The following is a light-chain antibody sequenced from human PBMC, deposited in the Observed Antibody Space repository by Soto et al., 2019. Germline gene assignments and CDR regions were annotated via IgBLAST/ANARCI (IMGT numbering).Light chain of an antibody. CDR2: GAS. CDR3: HQYGGSPWT. Sequence: EIVMTQSPGTLSLSPGESANLSCRASQSVRSRFLAWYQQKPGQAPRLLIYGASSRATGIPDRFSGSGSGTAFTLTISRLEPEDFAVYYCHQYGGSPWTFGQGTKVEIK. J-gene: IGKJ1*01. V-gene: IGKV3-20*01. CDR1: QSVRSRF.